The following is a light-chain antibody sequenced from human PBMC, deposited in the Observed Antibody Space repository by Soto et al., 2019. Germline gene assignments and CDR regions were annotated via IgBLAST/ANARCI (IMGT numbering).Light chain of an antibody. CDR1: QSVSSSY. J-gene: IGKJ3*01. Sequence: EIVLTQSPGTLSLSPGERATLSCRASQSVSSSYLDWYQQKPGQAPRLLIYGPSSRATGIPDRFSGSGSGTDFTLTISRLEPEDCAVYYCQQYGSSPLFTFGPGTKVDSK. CDR3: QQYGSSPLFT. CDR2: GPS. V-gene: IGKV3-20*01.